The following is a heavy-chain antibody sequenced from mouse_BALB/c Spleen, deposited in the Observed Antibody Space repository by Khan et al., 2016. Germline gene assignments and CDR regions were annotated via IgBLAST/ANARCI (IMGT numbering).Heavy chain of an antibody. Sequence: QVQLKESGPGLVAPSQSLSITCTVSGFSLTNSGVHWIRQPPGKGLEWLGVIWPGGITDYNSALISRLSTTKDNSQTQIFLKMISLQTDDTAMYXCATDVQDYDAWFASWGQGTLVIVSA. V-gene: IGHV2-9*02. CDR3: ATDVQDYDAWFAS. CDR2: IWPGGIT. J-gene: IGHJ3*01. CDR1: GFSLTNSG. D-gene: IGHD2-4*01.